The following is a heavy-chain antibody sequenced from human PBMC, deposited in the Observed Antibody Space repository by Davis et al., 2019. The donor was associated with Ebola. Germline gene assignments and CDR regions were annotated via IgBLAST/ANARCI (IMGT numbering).Heavy chain of an antibody. CDR3: ARDYYVSSGYLWYFDL. D-gene: IGHD3-22*01. J-gene: IGHJ2*01. CDR2: VYHSGST. Sequence: SESLSLTCAVSAGSIRSGAYSWGWIRQPPGKGLEWTGYVYHSGSTHYNPSLKSRATISVDKSKNQFSLKLSSVTAADTAVYYCARDYYVSSGYLWYFDLWGRGTLVTVSS. V-gene: IGHV4-30-2*01. CDR1: AGSIRSGAYS.